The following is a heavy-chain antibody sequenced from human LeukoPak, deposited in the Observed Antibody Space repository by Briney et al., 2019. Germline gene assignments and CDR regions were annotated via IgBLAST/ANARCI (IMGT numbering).Heavy chain of an antibody. CDR1: GFSFRRYS. V-gene: IGHV3-21*01. CDR3: AKGYRNHLLILLDS. Sequence: AGGSLRLSCAASGFSFRRYSMNWVRQAPGKGLEWVSSISISSNYIYYADSVKGRFTISRDNAKNSLYLQMNSLRAADTAVYYCAKGYRNHLLILLDSWGQGTLVTVSS. D-gene: IGHD3-16*01. CDR2: ISISSNYI. J-gene: IGHJ5*01.